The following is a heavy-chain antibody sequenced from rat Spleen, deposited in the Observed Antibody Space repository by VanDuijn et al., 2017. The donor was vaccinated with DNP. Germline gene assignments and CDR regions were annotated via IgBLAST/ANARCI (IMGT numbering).Heavy chain of an antibody. D-gene: IGHD5-1*01. CDR1: GFTFTNFD. J-gene: IGHJ2*01. CDR2: ISTGGGDS. CDR3: ARHSSLGADYFDC. V-gene: IGHV5S23*01. Sequence: EVQLVESGGGLVQPGRSLKLSCAASGFTFTNFDMAWVRQAPTKGLEWVASISTGGGDSYYRDSVKGRFTFSRDNAKSTLYLQMDSLRSEDTATYYCARHSSLGADYFDCWGQGVMVTVSS.